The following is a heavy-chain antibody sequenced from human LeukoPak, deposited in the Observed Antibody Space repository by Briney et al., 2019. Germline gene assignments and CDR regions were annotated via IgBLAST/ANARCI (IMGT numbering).Heavy chain of an antibody. CDR1: GFTFSTYA. CDR2: ISTNGDST. V-gene: IGHV3-64*02. J-gene: IGHJ4*02. D-gene: IGHD4-17*01. Sequence: GGSLRLSCAASGFTFSTYAMHWVRQAPGKGLEYVSAISTNGDSTYYADSVEGRFTISRDNSKNTLFLQMGSLRADDTAVYYCTRGSYGDYEYWGQGTLVTVSS. CDR3: TRGSYGDYEY.